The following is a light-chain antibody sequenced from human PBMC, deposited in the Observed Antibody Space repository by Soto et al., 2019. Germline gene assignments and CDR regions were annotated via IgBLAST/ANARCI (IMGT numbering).Light chain of an antibody. CDR2: KGT. CDR1: SSDVGAYNS. V-gene: IGLV2-23*01. Sequence: QSALAQPASVSGSPGQSVTISCTGTSSDVGAYNSVSWYQQHPDKAPQLMIYKGTQRPSGVSNRFSGSTSGNAASLTISGPQAGDEADYFCCSSAPESTYVFGTGTKLTVL. CDR3: CSSAPESTYV. J-gene: IGLJ1*01.